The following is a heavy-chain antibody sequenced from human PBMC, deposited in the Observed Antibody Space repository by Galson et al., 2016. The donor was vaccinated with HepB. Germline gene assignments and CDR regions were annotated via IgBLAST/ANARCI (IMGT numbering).Heavy chain of an antibody. CDR1: GLTFTNAW. V-gene: IGHV3-15*01. Sequence: SLRLSCAASGLTFTNAWMTWVRQAPGKGLEWVGRIKGEADGGTTDYAAPVKGRFCISRDDSTHTLFLHMNSLRVEDGAVYYCATVKLTTWYSFDSWGQGTLVTVSS. CDR3: ATVKLTTWYSFDS. J-gene: IGHJ4*02. D-gene: IGHD2-2*01. CDR2: IKGEADGGTT.